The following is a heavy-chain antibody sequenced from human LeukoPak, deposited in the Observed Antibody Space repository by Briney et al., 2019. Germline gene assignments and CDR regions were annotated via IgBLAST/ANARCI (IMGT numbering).Heavy chain of an antibody. J-gene: IGHJ4*02. CDR2: MSSSDDGR. D-gene: IGHD2-15*01. V-gene: IGHV3-23*01. CDR1: GFTVSSNY. Sequence: GGSLRLSCAASGFTVSSNYMSWVRQAPGKGLEWVSAMSSSDDGRYYTASVRGRFTISRDTSRSTLYLQMNSLRAEDAAVYYCAKAPVTSCRGAFCYPFDYWGQGTLVTVSS. CDR3: AKAPVTSCRGAFCYPFDY.